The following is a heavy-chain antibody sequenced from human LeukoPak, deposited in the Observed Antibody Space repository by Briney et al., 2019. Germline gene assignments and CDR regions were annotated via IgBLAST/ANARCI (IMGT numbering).Heavy chain of an antibody. CDR3: ARGGDYFDY. D-gene: IGHD4-17*01. Sequence: SETLSLTCAVYGGSFSGYYWSWIRQPPGKGLEWIGEINHSGSTNYNPSLKSRVTISVDTSKNQFSLKLSSVTAADTAVYYCARGGDYFDYWGQGTLVTVSS. CDR1: GGSFSGYY. J-gene: IGHJ4*02. V-gene: IGHV4-34*01. CDR2: INHSGST.